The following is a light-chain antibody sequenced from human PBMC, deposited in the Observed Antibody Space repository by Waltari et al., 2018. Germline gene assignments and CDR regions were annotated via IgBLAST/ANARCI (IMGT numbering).Light chain of an antibody. V-gene: IGKV3D-15*01. CDR1: QSVNDD. Sequence: EIVMTQSPATLSLSSGERSTLSCRASQSVNDDLAWYQKRPGQAPRLLIYGASTRATGIPDRFTGSGSGTEFTLTITSLEPEDVAVYYCQQNSNWPHATFGGGTKVEIK. J-gene: IGKJ4*01. CDR2: GAS. CDR3: QQNSNWPHAT.